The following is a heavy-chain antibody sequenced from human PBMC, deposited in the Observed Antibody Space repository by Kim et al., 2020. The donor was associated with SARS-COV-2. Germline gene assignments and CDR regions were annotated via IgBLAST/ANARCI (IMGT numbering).Heavy chain of an antibody. Sequence: TGNPTYAQGFTGRFVFALYTSVSTAYLQISSLKAEDTAVYYCARALDAFDIWGQGTMVTVSS. J-gene: IGHJ3*02. CDR3: ARALDAFDI. CDR2: TGNP. V-gene: IGHV7-4-1*02.